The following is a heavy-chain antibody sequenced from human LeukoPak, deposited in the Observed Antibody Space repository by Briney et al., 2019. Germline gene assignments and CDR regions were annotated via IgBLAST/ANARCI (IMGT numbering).Heavy chain of an antibody. CDR2: ISWNSGSI. D-gene: IGHD3-10*01. CDR3: ARVSLWFGELPDRYFDY. CDR1: GFTFDDYA. V-gene: IGHV3-9*01. Sequence: GRSLRLSCAASGFTFDDYAMHWVRQAPGKGLEWVSGISWNSGSIGYADSVKGRFTISRDNAKNSLYLQMNSLRAEDTAVYYCARVSLWFGELPDRYFDYWGQGTLVTVSS. J-gene: IGHJ4*02.